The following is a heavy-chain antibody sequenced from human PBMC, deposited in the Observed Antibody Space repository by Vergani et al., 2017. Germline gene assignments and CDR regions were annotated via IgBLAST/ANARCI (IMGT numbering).Heavy chain of an antibody. CDR1: GFTFSAYS. Sequence: DVRLVESGGGVVQPGGSLRLSCAASGFTFSAYSMNWVRQTPGKGLEWISYIGVSDNSIYYADSVMGRFAISRDNARNLLFLQMNSLRADDSSLYFCVRDHDCSTFDSWGQGTLVTVS. CDR3: VRDHDCSTFDS. V-gene: IGHV3-48*01. D-gene: IGHD2-21*02. J-gene: IGHJ4*02. CDR2: IGVSDNSI.